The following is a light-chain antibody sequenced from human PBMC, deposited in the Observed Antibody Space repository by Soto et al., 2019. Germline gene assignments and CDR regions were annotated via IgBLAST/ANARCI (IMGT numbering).Light chain of an antibody. V-gene: IGKV3-20*01. J-gene: IGKJ4*01. CDR1: QSVRSNY. Sequence: ELVLTQSPDTLSLSPGERATLSCRASQSVRSNYLAWYQQKPGQAPRFLIYDASSRATGIPDRCSGSGSGTNFTVTISRLEPAEFAVYYCQHYGSSSLAFGGGTTVEIK. CDR2: DAS. CDR3: QHYGSSSLA.